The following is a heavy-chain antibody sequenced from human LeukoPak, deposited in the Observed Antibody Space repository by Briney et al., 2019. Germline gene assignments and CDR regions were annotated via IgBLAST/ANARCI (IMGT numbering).Heavy chain of an antibody. J-gene: IGHJ4*02. CDR1: GFSFNSYA. CDR2: ISYDGSNK. Sequence: GGSLRLSCAAWGFSFNSYAMHWARQAPGKGLVWVAVISYDGSNKDYADSVKGRFTISRDKSKNTLYLQMNSLRPEDTAVYYCARALDSSGWNGRDYWGQGTLVTVSS. CDR3: ARALDSSGWNGRDY. V-gene: IGHV3-30-3*01. D-gene: IGHD6-19*01.